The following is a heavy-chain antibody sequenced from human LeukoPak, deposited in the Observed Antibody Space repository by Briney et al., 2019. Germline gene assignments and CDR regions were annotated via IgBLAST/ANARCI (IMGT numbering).Heavy chain of an antibody. J-gene: IGHJ4*02. V-gene: IGHV3-21*01. CDR1: EFTFNTYN. CDR3: ARGSPDYGDYGEGDY. D-gene: IGHD4-17*01. CDR2: ISSSSSYI. Sequence: PGGSLRLSCAASEFTFNTYNMNWVRQAPGKGLEWVSSISSSSSYIYYADSVKGRFTISRDNAKNSLYLQMNSLRAEDTAVYYCARGSPDYGDYGEGDYWGQGTLVTVSS.